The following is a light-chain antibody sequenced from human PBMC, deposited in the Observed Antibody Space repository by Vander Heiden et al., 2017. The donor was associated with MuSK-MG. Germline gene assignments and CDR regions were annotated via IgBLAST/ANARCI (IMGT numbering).Light chain of an antibody. CDR3: QQCYSIAWA. CDR2: AAS. CDR1: HNINKY. V-gene: IGKV1-39*01. Sequence: DIQLTQSPSSLSAFVGDRVTITCRASHNINKYVTWYQQKPGKAPKILIYAASSLQSGVPSRFSGSGSGTDFTLTISSLQPDDFAIYYCQQCYSIAWAFGQGTKVEIK. J-gene: IGKJ1*01.